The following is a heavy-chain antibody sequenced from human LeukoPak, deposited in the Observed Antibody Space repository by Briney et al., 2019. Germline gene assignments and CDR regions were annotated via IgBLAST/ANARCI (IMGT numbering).Heavy chain of an antibody. J-gene: IGHJ6*02. CDR1: GGSISSYY. V-gene: IGHV4-4*07. CDR3: ARVWEANYGDHNYYGMDV. Sequence: SETLSLTCTVSGGSISSYYWSWIRQPAGKGLGWIGRIYTSGSTNYNPSLKSRVTMSVDTSKNQFSLKLSSVTAADTAVYYCARVWEANYGDHNYYGMDVWGQGTTVTVSS. D-gene: IGHD4-17*01. CDR2: IYTSGST.